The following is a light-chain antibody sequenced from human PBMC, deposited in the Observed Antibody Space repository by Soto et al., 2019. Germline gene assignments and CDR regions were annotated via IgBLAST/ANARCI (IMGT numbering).Light chain of an antibody. CDR1: RSNIGSNT. CDR3: AAWDDSLRGLE. Sequence: QSVLTQPPSASGTPGQMVTLSCSGSRSNIGSNTVNWYQQLPGMAPKLLIYNNSQRPSGVPDRFSGSKSGTSASLAISGLQSEDEADYYCAAWDDSLRGLEFGGGTKLTVL. V-gene: IGLV1-44*01. CDR2: NNS. J-gene: IGLJ2*01.